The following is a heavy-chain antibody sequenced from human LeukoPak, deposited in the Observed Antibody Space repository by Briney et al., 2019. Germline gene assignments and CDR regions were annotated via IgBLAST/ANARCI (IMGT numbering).Heavy chain of an antibody. CDR1: GFTFSGYG. CDR3: AKDIGGGTAMVAVDY. J-gene: IGHJ4*02. V-gene: IGHV3-30*02. D-gene: IGHD5-18*01. CDR2: IRYDGSNK. Sequence: PGGSLRLSCAASGFTFSGYGMHWVRQAPGKGLEWVAFIRYDGSNKYYADSVKGRFTISRDNSKNTLYLQMNSLRAEDTAVYYCAKDIGGGTAMVAVDYWGQGTLVTVSS.